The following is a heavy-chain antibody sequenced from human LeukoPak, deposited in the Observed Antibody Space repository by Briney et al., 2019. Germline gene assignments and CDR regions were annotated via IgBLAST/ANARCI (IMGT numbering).Heavy chain of an antibody. CDR1: GFTVSSNY. CDR3: AKENDFVY. J-gene: IGHJ4*02. Sequence: GGSLRLSCAASGFTVSSNYMSWVRQAPGKGLEWVSVIYSCGSTYYADSVKGRFTISRDNSKSTLYLQMNSLRAEDTAVYYCAKENDFVYWGQGTLVTVSS. D-gene: IGHD3-3*01. CDR2: IYSCGST. V-gene: IGHV3-66*03.